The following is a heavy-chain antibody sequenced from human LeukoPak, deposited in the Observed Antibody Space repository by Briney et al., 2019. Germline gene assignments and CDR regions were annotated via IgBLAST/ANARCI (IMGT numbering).Heavy chain of an antibody. Sequence: PSQTLSLTCTVSGGPISSGDYYWSWIRQPPGKGLEWIGYIYYSGSAYYNPSLRSRVTISVDTSKNQFSLKLSSVTAADTAVYYCARENDFWSGSGYYYYYYMDVWGKGTTVTVSS. CDR3: ARENDFWSGSGYYYYYYMDV. J-gene: IGHJ6*03. CDR2: IYYSGSA. D-gene: IGHD3-3*01. CDR1: GGPISSGDYY. V-gene: IGHV4-30-4*08.